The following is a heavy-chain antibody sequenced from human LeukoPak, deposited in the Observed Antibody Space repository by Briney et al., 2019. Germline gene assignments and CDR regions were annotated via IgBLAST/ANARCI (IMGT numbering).Heavy chain of an antibody. CDR3: ARTPGERYCSGGSCYFHYYYMDV. CDR2: ISSSSDYI. D-gene: IGHD2-15*01. Sequence: GGSLRLSCAASGFTFSSYEMNWVRQAPGKGLEWVSYISSSSDYIYYADSVKGRFSITRDNARNSLYLQMNSLRAEDTAVYYCARTPGERYCSGGSCYFHYYYMDVWGKGTTVTVS. V-gene: IGHV3-21*05. J-gene: IGHJ6*03. CDR1: GFTFSSYE.